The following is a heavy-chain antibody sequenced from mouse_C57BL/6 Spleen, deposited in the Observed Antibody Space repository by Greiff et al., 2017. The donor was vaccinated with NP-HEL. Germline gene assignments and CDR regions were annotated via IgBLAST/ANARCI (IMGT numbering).Heavy chain of an antibody. D-gene: IGHD3-2*02. CDR3: ARGGTAQAYYYAMDY. J-gene: IGHJ4*01. CDR2: IYPRSGNT. CDR1: GYTFTSYG. V-gene: IGHV1-81*01. Sequence: VQLQQSGAELARPGASVKLSCKASGYTFTSYGISWVKQRTGQGLEWIGEIYPRSGNTYYNEKFKGKATLTADKSSSTAYMELRSLTSEDSAVYFCARGGTAQAYYYAMDYWGQGTSVTVSS.